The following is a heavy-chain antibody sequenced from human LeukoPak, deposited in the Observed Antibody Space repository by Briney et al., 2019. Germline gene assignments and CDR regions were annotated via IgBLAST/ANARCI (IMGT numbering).Heavy chain of an antibody. J-gene: IGHJ4*02. V-gene: IGHV1-2*02. Sequence: AASVKVSCKASGYTFTGYYMHWVRQAPGQGLEWMGWINPNSGGTNYAQKFQGRVTVTRDTSISTAYMELSRLRSDDTAVYYCARLCYGSGSPFDYWGQGTLVTVSS. D-gene: IGHD3-10*01. CDR3: ARLCYGSGSPFDY. CDR1: GYTFTGYY. CDR2: INPNSGGT.